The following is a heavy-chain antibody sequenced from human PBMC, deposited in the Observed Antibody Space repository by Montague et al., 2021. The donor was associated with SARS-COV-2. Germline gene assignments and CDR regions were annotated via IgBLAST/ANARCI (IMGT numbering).Heavy chain of an antibody. CDR2: INHTGSA. CDR3: TRGQVTISGVLIFIPAAGHLDC. J-gene: IGHJ3*01. Sequence: SETLSLTCAVYSGSFSDFYWTWIRQSPGKGLEWIGEINHTGSATYNPSLKGRVTLSRDTSKNQFSLELQSVTPADTAVYYCTRGQVTISGVLIFIPAAGHLDCWGQGTSVTVSS. V-gene: IGHV4-34*01. CDR1: SGSFSDFY. D-gene: IGHD3-3*01.